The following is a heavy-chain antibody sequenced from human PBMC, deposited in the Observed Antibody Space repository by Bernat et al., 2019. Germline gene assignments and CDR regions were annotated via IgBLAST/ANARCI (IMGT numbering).Heavy chain of an antibody. CDR2: ISGSGGST. CDR3: AKTLRGGYNFFPEGDY. Sequence: EVQLLESGGGLVQPGGSLRLSCAASGFTFSSYAMSWVRQAPGKGLEWVSAISGSGGSTYYADSVKGRFTISRDNSKNTLYLQMNSLRAEDTAVYYCAKTLRGGYNFFPEGDYWGQGTLVTVSS. D-gene: IGHD5-24*01. CDR1: GFTFSSYA. J-gene: IGHJ4*02. V-gene: IGHV3-23*01.